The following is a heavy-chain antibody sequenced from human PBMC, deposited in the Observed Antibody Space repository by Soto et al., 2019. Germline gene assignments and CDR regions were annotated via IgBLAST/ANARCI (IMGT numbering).Heavy chain of an antibody. CDR1: SASLSSSTYY. V-gene: IGHV4-39*01. Sequence: TSETMSLTCSVSSASLSSSTYYWSWIRQPPGRGPEWIGSIYYSGNTYYKPSLKSRVSISIDTSRNQFSLKLTSVTAADTGVYYCASPSPFHYWGPGILVTV. CDR2: IYYSGNT. J-gene: IGHJ4*02. CDR3: ASPSPFHY.